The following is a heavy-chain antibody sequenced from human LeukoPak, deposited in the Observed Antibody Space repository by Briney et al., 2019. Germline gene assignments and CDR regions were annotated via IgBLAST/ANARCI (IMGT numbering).Heavy chain of an antibody. CDR2: IKQDGSEK. V-gene: IGHV3-7*04. J-gene: IGHJ6*03. CDR3: ARVRIVVVPAASYYMDV. Sequence: GGSLRLSCAASGFTFSSYLMSWVRQAPGKGLEWVANIKQDGSEKYYVDSVKGRFTISRDNAKNSLYLQMNSLRAEDTAVYYCARVRIVVVPAASYYMDVWGKGTTVTVSS. D-gene: IGHD2-2*01. CDR1: GFTFSSYL.